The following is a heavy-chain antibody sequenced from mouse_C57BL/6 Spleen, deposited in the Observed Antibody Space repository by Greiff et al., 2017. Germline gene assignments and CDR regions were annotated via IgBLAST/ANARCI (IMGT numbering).Heavy chain of an antibody. Sequence: QVQLQPPGAELVMPGASVKLSCKASGYTFTSYWMHWVKQRPGQGLEWIGEIDPSDSYTNYNQKFKGKSTLTVDKSSSTAYMQLSSLTSEDSAVYYCARSGSSHPFAYWGQGTLVTVSA. CDR2: IDPSDSYT. V-gene: IGHV1-69*01. CDR3: ARSGSSHPFAY. CDR1: GYTFTSYW. D-gene: IGHD1-1*01. J-gene: IGHJ3*01.